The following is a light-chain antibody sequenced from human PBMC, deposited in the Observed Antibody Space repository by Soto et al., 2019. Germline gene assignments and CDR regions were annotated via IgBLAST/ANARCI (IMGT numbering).Light chain of an antibody. J-gene: IGKJ4*01. CDR2: KAS. V-gene: IGKV1-5*03. CDR1: QSISSW. CDR3: QHYNSYPLS. Sequence: DIQMTQSPSTLSASVGDRVTITCRASQSISSWLAWYQQKPERAPDVLSYKASSLQSGGPSRFSGSGSGTDFTLTISSLQPDDFETYYSQHYNSYPLSFGGGTKVEIK.